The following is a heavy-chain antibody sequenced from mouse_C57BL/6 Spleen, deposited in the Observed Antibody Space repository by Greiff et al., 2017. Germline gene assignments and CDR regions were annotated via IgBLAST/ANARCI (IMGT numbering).Heavy chain of an antibody. V-gene: IGHV1-69*01. CDR1: GYTFTSYW. CDR2: IDPSDSYT. CDR3: ARGYYGSSGYFDY. Sequence: LQESGAELVMPGASVKLSCKASGYTFTSYWMHWVKQRPGQGLEWIGEIDPSDSYTNYNQKFKGKSTLTVDKSSSTAYMQLSSLTSEDSAVYYCARGYYGSSGYFDYWGQGTTLTVSS. D-gene: IGHD1-1*01. J-gene: IGHJ2*01.